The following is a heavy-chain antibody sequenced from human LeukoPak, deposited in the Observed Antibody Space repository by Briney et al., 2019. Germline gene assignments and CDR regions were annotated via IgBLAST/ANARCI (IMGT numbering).Heavy chain of an antibody. J-gene: IGHJ6*02. CDR2: INAGNGNT. D-gene: IGHD3-22*01. Sequence: ASVKVSCKASGYTFISYAMHWVRQAPGQRLEWMGWINAGNGNTKYSQKFQGRVTITRDTSASTAYMELSSLRSEDTAVYYCARDSGSSGYLGYGMDVWGQGTTVTVSS. CDR3: ARDSGSSGYLGYGMDV. V-gene: IGHV1-3*01. CDR1: GYTFISYA.